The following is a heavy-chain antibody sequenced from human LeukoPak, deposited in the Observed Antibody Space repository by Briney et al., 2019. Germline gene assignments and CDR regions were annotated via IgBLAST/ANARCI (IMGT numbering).Heavy chain of an antibody. CDR3: AKGSRDSSGWYRDY. J-gene: IGHJ4*02. CDR1: GFTFSTYV. V-gene: IGHV3-23*01. D-gene: IGHD6-19*01. CDR2: ISSSGDST. Sequence: GGSLRLSCAASGFTFSTYVMSWVRQAPGKGLEWVSAISSSGDSTNYADSVKGRFTISRDNSKNTLYLQMNSLRAEDTAVYYCAKGSRDSSGWYRDYWGQGTLVTVSS.